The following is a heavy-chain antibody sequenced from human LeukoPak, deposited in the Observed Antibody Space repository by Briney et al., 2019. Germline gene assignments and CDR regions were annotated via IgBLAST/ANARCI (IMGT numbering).Heavy chain of an antibody. D-gene: IGHD1-1*01. CDR1: GFTFSSYA. J-gene: IGHJ4*02. CDR3: AKATGTLGN. CDR2: IVNSDGST. Sequence: PGGSLRLSCAASGFTFSSYAMSWVRQAPGKGLEWVSTIVNSDGSTYYADSVKGRFTISRDNSKNTLYLQMNSLTVEDTAIYYCAKATGTLGNWGQGTLVTVSS. V-gene: IGHV3-23*01.